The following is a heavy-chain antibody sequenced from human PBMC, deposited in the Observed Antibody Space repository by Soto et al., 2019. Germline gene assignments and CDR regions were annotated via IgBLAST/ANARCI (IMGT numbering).Heavy chain of an antibody. D-gene: IGHD1-1*01. J-gene: IGHJ4*02. Sequence: GASVKVSCKASGYTFTSYYMHWVRQAPGQGLEWMGIINPSGGSTSYAQKFQGRVTMTRDTSTSTVYMELSSLRSEDTAVYYCARAPYKLQRRHHFDYWGQGTLVTVSS. CDR3: ARAPYKLQRRHHFDY. V-gene: IGHV1-46*03. CDR1: GYTFTSYY. CDR2: INPSGGST.